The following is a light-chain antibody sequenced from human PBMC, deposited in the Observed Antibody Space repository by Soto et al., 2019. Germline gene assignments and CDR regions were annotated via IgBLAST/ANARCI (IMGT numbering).Light chain of an antibody. CDR3: QQRGSWPQYT. CDR2: DTT. V-gene: IGKV3-11*01. J-gene: IGKJ4*01. CDR1: QSVSNY. Sequence: ENVLTQSPATRSLSPGERATLSCRSSQSVSNYLAWYQQKPGQAPRLLIYDTTNRATGIPARFSGSGSGTDFTLTISGLEPEDFAVYYCQQRGSWPQYTFGGGTKVDIK.